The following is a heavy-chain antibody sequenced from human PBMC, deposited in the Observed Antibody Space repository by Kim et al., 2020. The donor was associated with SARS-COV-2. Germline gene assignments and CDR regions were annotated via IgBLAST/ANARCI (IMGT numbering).Heavy chain of an antibody. V-gene: IGHV4-34*01. Sequence: SETLSLTCAVYGGSFSGYYWSWIRQPPGKGLEWIGEINHSGSTNYNPSLKSRVTISVDTSKNQFSLKLSSVTAADTAVYYCARWATVTTFYQYDGMDVWGQGTTVTVSS. CDR3: ARWATVTTFYQYDGMDV. D-gene: IGHD4-17*01. CDR1: GGSFSGYY. CDR2: INHSGST. J-gene: IGHJ6*02.